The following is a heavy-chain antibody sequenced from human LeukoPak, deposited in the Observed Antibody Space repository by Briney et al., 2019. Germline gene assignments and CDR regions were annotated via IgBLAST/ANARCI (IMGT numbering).Heavy chain of an antibody. Sequence: GGSLRLSCAASGFTFSSYAMHWVRQAPGKGLEWVAVISDDGGKKYYADSVKGRFTISRDNSKNTLYLQMNSLRAEDTALYYCAKDLDHDYDDYGLDYWGQGTLVTVSS. CDR2: ISDDGGKK. D-gene: IGHD4-17*01. V-gene: IGHV3-30*04. CDR3: AKDLDHDYDDYGLDY. J-gene: IGHJ4*02. CDR1: GFTFSSYA.